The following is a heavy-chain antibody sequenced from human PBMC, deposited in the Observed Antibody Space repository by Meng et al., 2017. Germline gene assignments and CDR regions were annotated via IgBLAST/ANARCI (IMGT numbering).Heavy chain of an antibody. J-gene: IGHJ4*02. D-gene: IGHD3-3*01. Sequence: QGQLQESGPGLGKPSETPYPTCTVSGGSLSSYYWSWIRQPPGKGMEWIGNIYYSGSTNYHPSLKSRVTISVDTSKNQFSLKLSSVTAADTAVYYCARGYDFWSGQYYFDYWGQGTLVTVSS. CDR2: IYYSGST. V-gene: IGHV4-59*01. CDR3: ARGYDFWSGQYYFDY. CDR1: GGSLSSYY.